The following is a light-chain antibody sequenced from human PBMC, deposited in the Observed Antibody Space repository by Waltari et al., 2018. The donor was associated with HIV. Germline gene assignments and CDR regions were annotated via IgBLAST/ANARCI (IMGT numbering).Light chain of an antibody. CDR3: QSADSSGTYV. Sequence: SYERKQPPSVSVSPGQTATITCSGDGLATQYAFWYQQKAGHAPVVVMYKDTERPLGIPERFSGSISGTTVTLTINEVQAEDEADYYCQSADSSGTYVFGSGTKVTVL. V-gene: IGLV3-25*03. J-gene: IGLJ1*01. CDR2: KDT. CDR1: GLATQY.